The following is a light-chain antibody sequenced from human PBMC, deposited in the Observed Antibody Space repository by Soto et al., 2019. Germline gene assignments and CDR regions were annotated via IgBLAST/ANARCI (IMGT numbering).Light chain of an antibody. V-gene: IGKV3D-15*01. CDR2: GAS. CDR1: QSVSSN. J-gene: IGKJ1*01. Sequence: EIVMRQSPATLSVSPGERATLSCRASQSVSSNLAWYQQKPGQAPRLLIYGASTRATGIPARFSGSGSGTEFTLTISSLQSEDFAVYYCQQYNNWPPMTFGQGTKLDIK. CDR3: QQYNNWPPMT.